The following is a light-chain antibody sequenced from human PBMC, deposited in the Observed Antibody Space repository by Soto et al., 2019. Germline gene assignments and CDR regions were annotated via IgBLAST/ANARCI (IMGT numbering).Light chain of an antibody. CDR1: QSVSSS. CDR2: GAS. J-gene: IGKJ5*01. CDR3: QQYNNWPPIT. Sequence: EIVMTQSPATLSVSPGERATLSCRTSQSVSSSLAWYQQKPGQAPSLLIYGASTRATGIPARFSGSGSGTEFTLTISSLQSEDFAVYYCQQYNNWPPITFGQGTRLEIK. V-gene: IGKV3-15*01.